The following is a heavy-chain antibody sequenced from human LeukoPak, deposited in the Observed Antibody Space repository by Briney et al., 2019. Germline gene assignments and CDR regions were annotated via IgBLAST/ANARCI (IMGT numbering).Heavy chain of an antibody. Sequence: GESLKTSFKAVGYVFSDFWIGWVRQVPGKGLEYVGVVYPGDSDMRYSPSFRGHVIIAADRANLTAYLQWSILNASDSAVYFCVRPRQQFDYFDYWGKGTLVTVSS. J-gene: IGHJ4*02. CDR2: VYPGDSDM. D-gene: IGHD4-11*01. V-gene: IGHV5-51*01. CDR3: VRPRQQFDYFDY. CDR1: GYVFSDFW.